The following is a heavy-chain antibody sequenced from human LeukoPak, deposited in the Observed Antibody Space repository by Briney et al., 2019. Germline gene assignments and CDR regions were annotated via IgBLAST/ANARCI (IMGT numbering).Heavy chain of an antibody. CDR1: GHTFTGYY. CDR2: INPNSGGT. Sequence: ASVKVSCKASGHTFTGYYMHWVRQAPGQGLEWMGWINPNSGGTNYAQKFQGWVTMTRDTSISTAYMELSRLRSDDTAVYYCARDLFNDILTGYFIDAFDIWGQGTMVTVSS. CDR3: ARDLFNDILTGYFIDAFDI. D-gene: IGHD3-9*01. J-gene: IGHJ3*02. V-gene: IGHV1-2*04.